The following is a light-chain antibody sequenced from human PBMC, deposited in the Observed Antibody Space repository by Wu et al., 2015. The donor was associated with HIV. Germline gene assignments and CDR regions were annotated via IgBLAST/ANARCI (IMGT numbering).Light chain of an antibody. CDR3: QQSNNWPLT. CDR2: DAS. Sequence: IVLTQSPATLSLSPGERASLSCRASQSVSTSLAWYQQKPGQAPRLLIDDASNRATGIPGRFSGRGSGTDFTLTINSLEAEDFAVYYCQQSNNWPLTFGQGTRLEIK. J-gene: IGKJ5*01. CDR1: QSVSTS. V-gene: IGKV3-11*01.